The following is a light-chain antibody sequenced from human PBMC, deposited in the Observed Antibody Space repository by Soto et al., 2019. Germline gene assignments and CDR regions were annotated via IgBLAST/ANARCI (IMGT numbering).Light chain of an antibody. CDR2: DAS. Sequence: DIQMTQSPSTLSASVGDRVTITCRASQSISTWLAWYQQKPGKAPNLLIYDASRLQSGVPSRFSGSGGGTDFTLTISSLQPEDFAVYFCQQYHIWPSWTFGQGTKVDIK. V-gene: IGKV1-5*01. CDR3: QQYHIWPSWT. CDR1: QSISTW. J-gene: IGKJ1*01.